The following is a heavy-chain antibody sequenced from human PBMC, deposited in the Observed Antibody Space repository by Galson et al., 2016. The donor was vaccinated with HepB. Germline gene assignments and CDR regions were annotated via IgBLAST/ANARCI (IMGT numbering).Heavy chain of an antibody. Sequence: SLRLSCAASGFTVSSYVMTWVRQAPGKGLEWVSAIRGSGGNTFYADSVKGRFTISRDESKNTLYLQMNSLRAEDTAVYYCAKSRRPDYNDLDYWGQGALVTVSS. J-gene: IGHJ4*02. V-gene: IGHV3-23*01. CDR2: IRGSGGNT. CDR1: GFTVSSYV. D-gene: IGHD4-11*01. CDR3: AKSRRPDYNDLDY.